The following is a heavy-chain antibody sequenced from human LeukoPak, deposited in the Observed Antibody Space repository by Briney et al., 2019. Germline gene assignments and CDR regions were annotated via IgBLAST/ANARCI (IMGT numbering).Heavy chain of an antibody. CDR3: AKMYSSTPPDY. CDR1: GFTFSSYG. D-gene: IGHD6-19*01. CDR2: VSFDGSNK. J-gene: IGHJ4*02. V-gene: IGHV3-30*18. Sequence: GGSLRLSCAASGFTFSSYGMHWVRQAPGKGLEWVAVVSFDGSNKYYADSVKGRFTISRDNSKNTLYLQMNSLRAEDTAVYYCAKMYSSTPPDYWGQGTLVTVSS.